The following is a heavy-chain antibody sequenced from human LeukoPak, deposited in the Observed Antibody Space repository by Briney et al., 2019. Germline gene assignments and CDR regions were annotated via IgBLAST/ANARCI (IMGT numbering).Heavy chain of an antibody. V-gene: IGHV4-59*01. D-gene: IGHD6-6*01. CDR1: GGSISSYY. Sequence: SETLSLTCTVSGGSISSYYWSWIRQPPGKGLEWIGYIYYSGSTNYNPSLKSRVTISVDTSKNQFSLKLSSVTAADTAVYYCARVGSSAPPYYYYYMDVWGKGTTVTVSS. J-gene: IGHJ6*03. CDR3: ARVGSSAPPYYYYYMDV. CDR2: IYYSGST.